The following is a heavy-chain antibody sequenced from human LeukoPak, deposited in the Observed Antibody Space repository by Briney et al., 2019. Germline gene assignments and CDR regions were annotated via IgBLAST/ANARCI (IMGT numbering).Heavy chain of an antibody. V-gene: IGHV4-30-4*08. CDR2: IYYSGST. CDR1: GGSISSGDYY. J-gene: IGHJ4*02. D-gene: IGHD5-24*01. CDR3: ARGMGGYNYHY. Sequence: PSQTPSLTCTVSGGSISSGDYYWRWIRQPPGKGLEWIGYIYYSGSTYYNPSLKSRVTISVDTSKNQFSLKLSSVTAADTAVYYCARGMGGYNYHYWGQGTLVTVSS.